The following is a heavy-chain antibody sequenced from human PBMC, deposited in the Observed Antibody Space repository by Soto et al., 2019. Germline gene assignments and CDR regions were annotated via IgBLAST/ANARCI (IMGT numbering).Heavy chain of an antibody. V-gene: IGHV4-59*01. CDR3: ARGDSIVVVPAAMALGVNWFDP. J-gene: IGHJ5*02. Sequence: LSLTCTVSVGSISSYYWSWIRQPPGKGLEWFGYIYYSGSTNYNPSLKSRVTISVDTSKNQFSLKQSFVTAADTAVYYCARGDSIVVVPAAMALGVNWFDPWGQGTLVTVSS. CDR2: IYYSGST. CDR1: VGSISSYY. D-gene: IGHD2-2*01.